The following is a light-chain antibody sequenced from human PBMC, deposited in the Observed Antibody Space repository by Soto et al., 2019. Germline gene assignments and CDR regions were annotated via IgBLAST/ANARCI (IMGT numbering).Light chain of an antibody. Sequence: DIQMTQSPSSLSAYVGDRVTITCQASEDITNYLNWYQQKPGKVPKLLIYDASNLEVGVPSRFSGSGSGTDFTFTISSLQPEDIATYYCQQYDSLPYTFGQGTKLEIK. CDR3: QQYDSLPYT. V-gene: IGKV1-33*01. CDR1: EDITNY. CDR2: DAS. J-gene: IGKJ2*01.